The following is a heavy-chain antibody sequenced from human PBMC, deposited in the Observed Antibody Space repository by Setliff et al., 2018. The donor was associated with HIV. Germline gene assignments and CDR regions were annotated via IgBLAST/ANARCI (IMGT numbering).Heavy chain of an antibody. V-gene: IGHV4-34*01. CDR2: INHRGIA. J-gene: IGHJ4*02. CDR3: VRLGADYSNYAFDY. Sequence: SETLSLTCAVYGGSFSGYYWTWIRQSPSGLEWIGEINHRGIANSSPSLKSRVTISIDTSKNQFSLRLTSVTAADTAVYYCVRLGADYSNYAFDYWGQGAPVTVSS. CDR1: GGSFSGYY. D-gene: IGHD4-4*01.